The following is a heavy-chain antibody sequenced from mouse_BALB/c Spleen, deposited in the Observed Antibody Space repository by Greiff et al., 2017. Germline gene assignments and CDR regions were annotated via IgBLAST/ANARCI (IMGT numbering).Heavy chain of an antibody. J-gene: IGHJ2*01. D-gene: IGHD2-3*01. CDR3: ASNVGYYFDY. CDR2: ISYDGSN. V-gene: IGHV3-6*02. Sequence: EVKLMESGPGLVKPSQSLSLTCSVTGYSITSGYYWNWIRQFPGNKLEWMGYISYDGSNNYNPSLKNRISITRDTSKNQFFLKLNSVTTEDTATYYCASNVGYYFDYWGQGTTLTVSS. CDR1: GYSITSGYY.